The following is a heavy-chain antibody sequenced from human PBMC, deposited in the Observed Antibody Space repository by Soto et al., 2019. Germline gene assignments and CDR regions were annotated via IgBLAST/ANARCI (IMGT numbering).Heavy chain of an antibody. CDR1: GFTFINSA. D-gene: IGHD5-12*01. J-gene: IGHJ3*02. CDR3: AADLARLPDAFDI. Sequence: GASVKVSCKASGFTFINSAVQWVRQARGQRLEWIGWIVVDSGNTNYAQKFQERVTITRDMSTSTSYMKLSSLRSEDTAVYYCAADLARLPDAFDIWGQGTMVTVS. V-gene: IGHV1-58*01. CDR2: IVVDSGNT.